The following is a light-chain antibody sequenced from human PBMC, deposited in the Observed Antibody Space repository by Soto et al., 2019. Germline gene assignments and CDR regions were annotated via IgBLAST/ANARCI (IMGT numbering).Light chain of an antibody. CDR2: DVS. CDR1: SSDVGGYNY. Sequence: QSALTQPRSVSGSPGQSVTISCTGTSSDVGGYNYVSWYQQHPGKAPRLMIYDVSERPSGVPDRFSGSKSGNTASLTISGLQAEDEAEYYCCSYAGSYTFVVFGGGTKVTVL. V-gene: IGLV2-11*01. J-gene: IGLJ2*01. CDR3: CSYAGSYTFVV.